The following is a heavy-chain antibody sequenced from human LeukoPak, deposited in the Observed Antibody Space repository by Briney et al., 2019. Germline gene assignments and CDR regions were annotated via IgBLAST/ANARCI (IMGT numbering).Heavy chain of an antibody. CDR3: ARVGRRGSSTLGQNWFDP. D-gene: IGHD6-6*01. CDR2: ISSSSSYI. CDR1: GFTFSSYA. Sequence: GGSVRLSRAAYGFTFSSYAMNWVRQAPGKGLEWVSSISSSSSYIYYADSVKGRFTISRDNAKNSLYLQMNSLRAEDTAVYYCARVGRRGSSTLGQNWFDPWGQGTLVTVSS. V-gene: IGHV3-21*01. J-gene: IGHJ5*02.